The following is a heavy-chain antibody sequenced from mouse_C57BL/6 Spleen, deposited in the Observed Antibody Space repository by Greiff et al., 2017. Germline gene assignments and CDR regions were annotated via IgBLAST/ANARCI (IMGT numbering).Heavy chain of an antibody. CDR1: GYAFTNYL. D-gene: IGHD3-3*01. Sequence: QVQLKESGAELVRPGTSVKVSCKASGYAFTNYLIEWVKQRPGQGLEWIGVINPGSGGTNYNEKFKGKATLTADKSSSTAYMQLSSLTSEDSAVYFCAREELGQFFAYWGQGTLVTVSA. CDR3: AREELGQFFAY. CDR2: INPGSGGT. V-gene: IGHV1-54*01. J-gene: IGHJ3*01.